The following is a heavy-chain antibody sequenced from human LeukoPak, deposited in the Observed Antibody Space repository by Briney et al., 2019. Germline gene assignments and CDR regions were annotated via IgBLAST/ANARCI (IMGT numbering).Heavy chain of an antibody. D-gene: IGHD3-3*01. J-gene: IGHJ4*02. Sequence: GGSLRLSCAASGFSFSNYAMHWVRQAPGKGLEWVAVISYDGSNKYDADSVKGRFAISRDNSKNTLYLQMNSLRAEDTAVYYCAREGLFLEWLFLPSPQYYFDYWGQGTLVTVSS. CDR2: ISYDGSNK. CDR1: GFSFSNYA. V-gene: IGHV3-30*09. CDR3: AREGLFLEWLFLPSPQYYFDY.